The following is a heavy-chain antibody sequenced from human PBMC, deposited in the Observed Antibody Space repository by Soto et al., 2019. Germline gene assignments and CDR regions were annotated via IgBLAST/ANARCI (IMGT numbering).Heavy chain of an antibody. D-gene: IGHD3-10*01. CDR2: ISGSGGST. V-gene: IGHV3-23*01. CDR3: AKDHRRLLWFGELSGSFEYYFDY. CDR1: GFTFSSYA. J-gene: IGHJ4*02. Sequence: GSLRLSCAASGFTFSSYAMSWVRQAPGKGLEWVSAISGSGGSTYYADSVKGRFTISRDNSKNTLYLQMNSLRAEDTAVYYCAKDHRRLLWFGELSGSFEYYFDYWGQGTLVTVSS.